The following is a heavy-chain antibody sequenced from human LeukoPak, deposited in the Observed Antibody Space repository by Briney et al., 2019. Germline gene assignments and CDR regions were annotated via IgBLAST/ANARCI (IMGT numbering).Heavy chain of an antibody. J-gene: IGHJ4*02. Sequence: GGSLRPSCAASGFTFDDYGMTWVRQAPGQGLEWVSGIDDTGIITYYADSVKGRFAISRDNAKNSLYLQMNSLRAEDTALYYCARGGGSVWLAGYWGQGTLVTVSS. D-gene: IGHD5-12*01. V-gene: IGHV3-20*04. CDR2: IDDTGIIT. CDR3: ARGGGSVWLAGY. CDR1: GFTFDDYG.